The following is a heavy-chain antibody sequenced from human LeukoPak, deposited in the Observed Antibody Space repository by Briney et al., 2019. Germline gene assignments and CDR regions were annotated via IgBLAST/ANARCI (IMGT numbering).Heavy chain of an antibody. Sequence: SVKVSCKASGGTFSSYAISWVRQAPGQGLEWMGRIIPIFGTANYAQKFQGRVTITTDESTSTAYMELSSLRSEDTAVYYCARGSLTVTAYYYYYMDVWGKGTTVTVSS. CDR2: IIPIFGTA. CDR3: ARGSLTVTAYYYYYMDV. D-gene: IGHD4-11*01. J-gene: IGHJ6*03. CDR1: GGTFSSYA. V-gene: IGHV1-69*05.